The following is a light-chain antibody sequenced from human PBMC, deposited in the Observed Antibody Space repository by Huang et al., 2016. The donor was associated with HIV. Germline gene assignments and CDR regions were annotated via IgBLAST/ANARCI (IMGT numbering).Light chain of an antibody. Sequence: EIVMTQSPATLSVSPGERATLSCRASQSVSANLAWYQQTPCQAPRLLSYGASTRATGIPARFSGSGSGTEFTLTISSLQSEDFAVYDCQQYDNRPETFGQGTKVEIK. CDR3: QQYDNRPET. J-gene: IGKJ1*01. V-gene: IGKV3-15*01. CDR1: QSVSAN. CDR2: GAS.